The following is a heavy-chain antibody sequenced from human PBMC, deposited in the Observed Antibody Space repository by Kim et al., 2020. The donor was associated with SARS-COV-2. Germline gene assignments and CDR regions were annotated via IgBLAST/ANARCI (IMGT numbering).Heavy chain of an antibody. Sequence: GGSLRLSCAASGFTFSNYWMSWVRRAPGKGLEWVANIKYDGNERHYVDAVKGRFTISRDNAKDLLYLQMNSLRVEDSGLYYCARFRAGHNWFDPWGQGNLVTVSS. D-gene: IGHD6-19*01. J-gene: IGHJ5*02. CDR3: ARFRAGHNWFDP. CDR2: IKYDGNER. CDR1: GFTFSNYW. V-gene: IGHV3-7*01.